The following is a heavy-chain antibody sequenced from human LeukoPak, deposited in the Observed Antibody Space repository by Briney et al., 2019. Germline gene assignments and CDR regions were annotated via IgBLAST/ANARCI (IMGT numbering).Heavy chain of an antibody. CDR2: ISYSGST. CDR3: ARDPKYGPLEY. Sequence: SGTLSLTCVVSGDSISNTNWWSWVRQPSGKGLEWIGEISYSGSTTYNPSLKSRVTMSLDTSKNQFSLKLKSVTAADTAVYYCARDPKYGPLEYWGQGALVTVSS. CDR1: GDSISNTNW. V-gene: IGHV4-4*02. D-gene: IGHD4-17*01. J-gene: IGHJ4*02.